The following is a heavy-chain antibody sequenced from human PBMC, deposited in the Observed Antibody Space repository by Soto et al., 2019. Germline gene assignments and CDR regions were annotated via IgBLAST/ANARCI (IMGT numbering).Heavy chain of an antibody. J-gene: IGHJ6*02. Sequence: ASVKVSCKASGYTFTSYGISWVRQAPGQGLEWMGWISAYNGNTNYAQKLQGRVTMTTDTSTSTAYMELRSLRSDDTAVYYCARGILTGYFGRYYYGMDVWGQGTTVTVSS. CDR3: ARGILTGYFGRYYYGMDV. V-gene: IGHV1-18*01. CDR2: ISAYNGNT. CDR1: GYTFTSYG. D-gene: IGHD3-9*01.